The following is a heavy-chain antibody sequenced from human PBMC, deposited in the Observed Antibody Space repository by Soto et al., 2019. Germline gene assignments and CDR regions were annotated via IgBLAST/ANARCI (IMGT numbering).Heavy chain of an antibody. Sequence: PGGSLRLSCAASGFTFFTYAMTWVRQAPGKGLEWVSTISASGTQTYYADSVKGRFTISRDNSKNTVYLQMTSLRGEDTAVYYCVKDWTGSSCPCMLVWGQGTTVTVSS. CDR3: VKDWTGSSCPCMLV. V-gene: IGHV3-23*01. D-gene: IGHD6-13*01. CDR1: GFTFFTYA. J-gene: IGHJ6*02. CDR2: ISASGTQT.